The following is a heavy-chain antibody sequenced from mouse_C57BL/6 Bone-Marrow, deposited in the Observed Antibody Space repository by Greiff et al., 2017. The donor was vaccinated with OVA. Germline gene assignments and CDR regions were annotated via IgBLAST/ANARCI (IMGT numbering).Heavy chain of an antibody. J-gene: IGHJ4*01. V-gene: IGHV5-12*01. CDR1: GFTFSDFY. Sequence: EVQGVESGGGLVQPGGSLKLSCAASGFTFSDFYMYWIRQTPEKRLEWVAYISNGGGSTYYPDTVKCRFTISRDNAKNTLYLQMSRLKSEDTAMYYCARLDAMDYWGQGTSVTVSS. CDR2: ISNGGGST. CDR3: ARLDAMDY.